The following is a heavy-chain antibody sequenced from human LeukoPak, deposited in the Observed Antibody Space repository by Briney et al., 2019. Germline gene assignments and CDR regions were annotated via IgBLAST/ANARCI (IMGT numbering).Heavy chain of an antibody. V-gene: IGHV3-13*04. CDR3: ARGMVRGVITPPFDP. J-gene: IGHJ5*02. CDR2: IGTAGDT. Sequence: GGSLRLSCAASGFTFSSYDMHWVRQATGKGLECVSAIGTAGDTYYPGSVKGRFTISRENAKNSLYLQMNSLRAGDTAVYYCARGMVRGVITPPFDPWGQGTLVTVSS. CDR1: GFTFSSYD. D-gene: IGHD3-10*01.